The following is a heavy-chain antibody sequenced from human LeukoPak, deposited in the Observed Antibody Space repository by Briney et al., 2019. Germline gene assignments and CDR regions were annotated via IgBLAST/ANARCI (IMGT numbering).Heavy chain of an antibody. D-gene: IGHD3-22*01. V-gene: IGHV1-2*06. CDR1: GYTFTGYY. CDR2: MNPNSGGT. J-gene: IGHJ3*02. Sequence: ASVKVSCKASGYTFTGYYMHWVRQAPGQGLEWMGRMNPNSGGTNYAQKFHGRVTMTRDTSISTAYMELSRLRSDDTAVYYCARVYDSSGYYYDRYAFDIWGQGTMVTVSS. CDR3: ARVYDSSGYYYDRYAFDI.